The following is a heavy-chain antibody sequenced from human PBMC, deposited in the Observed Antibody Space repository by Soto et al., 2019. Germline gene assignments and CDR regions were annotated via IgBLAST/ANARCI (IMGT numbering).Heavy chain of an antibody. D-gene: IGHD3-3*01. V-gene: IGHV4-59*01. CDR3: ARGAPQTYDFWSGSHAFDI. CDR2: IYYSGST. Sequence: SETLSLTCTVSGGSISSYYWSWIRQPPGKGLEWIGYIYYSGSTNYNPSLKSRVTISVDTSKNQFSLKLSSVTAADTAVYYCARGAPQTYDFWSGSHAFDIWGQGTMVTVSS. J-gene: IGHJ3*02. CDR1: GGSISSYY.